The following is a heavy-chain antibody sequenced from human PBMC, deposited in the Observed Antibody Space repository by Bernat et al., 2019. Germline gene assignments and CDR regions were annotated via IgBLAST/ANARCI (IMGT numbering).Heavy chain of an antibody. CDR3: TTESRFGVVSPNWFDP. J-gene: IGHJ5*02. D-gene: IGHD3-3*01. CDR1: GFTFSNAW. CDR2: IKSKTDGGTT. Sequence: EVQLVESGGGLVKPGGSLRLSCAASGFTFSNAWMSWVRQAPGKGLEWVGRIKSKTDGGTTDYAAPVKGRFTISRDDSKNTLYPQMNSLKTEDTAVYYCTTESRFGVVSPNWFDPWGQGTLVTVSS. V-gene: IGHV3-15*01.